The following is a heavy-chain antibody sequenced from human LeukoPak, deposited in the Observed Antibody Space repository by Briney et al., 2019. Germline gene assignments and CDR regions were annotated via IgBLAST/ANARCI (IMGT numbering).Heavy chain of an antibody. D-gene: IGHD2-15*01. Sequence: GGSLRLSCAASGFTFSSYAMHWVRQAPGKGLEYVSGISSNGGSTYYANSVKGRFTISRDNSKNTLYLQMGSLRAEDMAVDYCARGRGLGYCSGGSCYDFDYWGQGTLVTVSS. V-gene: IGHV3-64*01. CDR3: ARGRGLGYCSGGSCYDFDY. CDR2: ISSNGGST. J-gene: IGHJ4*02. CDR1: GFTFSSYA.